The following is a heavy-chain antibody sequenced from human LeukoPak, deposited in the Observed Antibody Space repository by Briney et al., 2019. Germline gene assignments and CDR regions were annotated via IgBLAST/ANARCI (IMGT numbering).Heavy chain of an antibody. CDR2: IDWDDDK. V-gene: IGHV2-70*11. CDR3: ARKLYGSGSSNAFDI. Sequence: RESGPALVKPTETLTLTCTFSGFSLSTGEMSVSWVRQPPGKALEWLARIDWDDDKYYSTSLKTRLTISKDTSKNQVVLTMTNMDPVDTATYYWARKLYGSGSSNAFDIWGQGTMVTVSS. D-gene: IGHD3-10*01. CDR1: GFSLSTGEMS. J-gene: IGHJ3*02.